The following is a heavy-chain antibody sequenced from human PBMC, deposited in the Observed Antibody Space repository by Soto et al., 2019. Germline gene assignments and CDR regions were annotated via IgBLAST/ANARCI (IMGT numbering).Heavy chain of an antibody. CDR1: GGSFRGFY. CDR2: LNHSGRT. CDR3: ARRDCSESYCSYFDY. J-gene: IGHJ4*02. D-gene: IGHD2-15*01. Sequence: PSETLSLTCAAYGGSFRGFYWSWIRQPPGQGLEWIGELNHSGRTNYTPSLESRVITSVDTSKNLFSLNQRSVTAADTAMYYCARRDCSESYCSYFDYLGQGTLVTVSS. V-gene: IGHV4-34*01.